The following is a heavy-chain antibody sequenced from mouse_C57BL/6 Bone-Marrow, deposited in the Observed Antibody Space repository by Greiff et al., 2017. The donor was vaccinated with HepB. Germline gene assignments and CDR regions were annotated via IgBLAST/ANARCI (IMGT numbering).Heavy chain of an antibody. CDR3: ARDRYYGPWYFDV. Sequence: EVKLQESGPGLVKPSQSLSLTCSVTGYSITSGYYWNWIRQFPGNKLEWMGYISYDGSNNYNPSLKNRISITRDTSKNQFFLKLNSVTTEDTATYYCARDRYYGPWYFDVWGTGTTVTVSS. D-gene: IGHD1-2*01. CDR2: ISYDGSN. J-gene: IGHJ1*03. V-gene: IGHV3-6*01. CDR1: GYSITSGYY.